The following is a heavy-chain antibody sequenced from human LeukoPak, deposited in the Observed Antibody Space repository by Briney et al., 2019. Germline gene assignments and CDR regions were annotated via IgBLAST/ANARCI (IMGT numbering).Heavy chain of an antibody. D-gene: IGHD5-18*01. Sequence: GRSLRLSCAASGFTFSSYAIHWVRQAPGKGLEWVAVISYDGSNKYYADSVKGRFTISRDNSKNTLYLQMNSLRAEDTAVYYCARGQLWLYYWGQGTLVTVSS. V-gene: IGHV3-30-3*01. CDR1: GFTFSSYA. CDR2: ISYDGSNK. CDR3: ARGQLWLYY. J-gene: IGHJ4*02.